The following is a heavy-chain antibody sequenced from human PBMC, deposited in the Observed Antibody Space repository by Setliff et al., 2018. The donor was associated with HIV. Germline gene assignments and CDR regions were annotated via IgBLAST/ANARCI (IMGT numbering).Heavy chain of an antibody. CDR1: GYSISSGYY. CDR2: IYHSGST. CDR3: ARRSGWSEDY. D-gene: IGHD6-19*01. J-gene: IGHJ4*02. Sequence: PSETLSLTCTVSGYSISSGYYWGWIRQPPGKGLEWIGSIYHSGSTYYNPSLKSRVIISLDTSKNHLSLKLRSVTAADTAVYYCARRSGWSEDYWGQGTLVTVSS. V-gene: IGHV4-38-2*02.